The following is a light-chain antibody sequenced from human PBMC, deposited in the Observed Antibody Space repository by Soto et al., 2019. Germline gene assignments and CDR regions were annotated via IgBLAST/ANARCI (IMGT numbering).Light chain of an antibody. CDR1: QSVSSN. Sequence: EIVMTQSPATLSVSPGERATLSCRASQSVSSNLAWYQQKPGQAPRLLIYGASTRATGIPARFSGSGSRTEFTLTFSSLHSEDFAVYYCQQYNNWPPITFGQGTRLEIK. V-gene: IGKV3-15*01. CDR2: GAS. J-gene: IGKJ5*01. CDR3: QQYNNWPPIT.